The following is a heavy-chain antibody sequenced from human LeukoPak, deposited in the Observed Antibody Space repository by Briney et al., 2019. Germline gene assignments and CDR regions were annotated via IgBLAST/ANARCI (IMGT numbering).Heavy chain of an antibody. Sequence: PGGSLRLSCAASGFTFSSYAMHWVRQAPGKGLEWVAVISYDGSNKCYADSVKGRFTISRDNSKNTLYLQMNSLRAEDTAVYYCARGRFLEWLNIMDVWGKGTTVTVSS. CDR3: ARGRFLEWLNIMDV. CDR1: GFTFSSYA. V-gene: IGHV3-30*01. CDR2: ISYDGSNK. J-gene: IGHJ6*04. D-gene: IGHD3-3*01.